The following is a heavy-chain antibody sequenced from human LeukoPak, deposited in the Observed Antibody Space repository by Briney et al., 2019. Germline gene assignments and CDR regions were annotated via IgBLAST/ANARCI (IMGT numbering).Heavy chain of an antibody. CDR3: AKDRDYSSSGASVDY. J-gene: IGHJ4*02. CDR2: ISWNSGSI. D-gene: IGHD6-6*01. CDR1: GFIFDDYA. Sequence: GGSLRLSCAASGFIFDDYAMHWVRQAPGKGLEWVSGISWNSGSIGYADSVKGRFTISRDNAKNSLYLQMNSLRAEDTALYYCAKDRDYSSSGASVDYWGQETLVTVSS. V-gene: IGHV3-9*01.